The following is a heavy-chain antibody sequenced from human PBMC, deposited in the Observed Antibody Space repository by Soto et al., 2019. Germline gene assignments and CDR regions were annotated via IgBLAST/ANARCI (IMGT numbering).Heavy chain of an antibody. D-gene: IGHD6-19*01. CDR3: ARDHPITVAGNVFWYFDL. CDR2: IYPSGST. CDR1: GGSISSYY. Sequence: QVQLQESGPGLVKPSETLSLTCTVSGGSISSYYWSWIRQPAGKGLEWIGPIYPSGSTNYNPALKSRVTMSVDTSKNQFSLQLSSVTAADTAVYYCARDHPITVAGNVFWYFDLWGRGTLVTVSS. V-gene: IGHV4-4*07. J-gene: IGHJ2*01.